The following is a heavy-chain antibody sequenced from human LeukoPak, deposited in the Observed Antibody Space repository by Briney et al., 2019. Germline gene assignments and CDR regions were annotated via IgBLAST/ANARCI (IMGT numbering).Heavy chain of an antibody. CDR2: ISSSGSTI. V-gene: IGHV3-48*03. CDR1: GFTLSSYE. D-gene: IGHD2-15*01. J-gene: IGHJ6*02. CDR3: ARDSLVVVVAGPLDYYYYGMDV. Sequence: GGSLRLSCAASGFTLSSYEMNWVRQAPGKGLEWVSYISSSGSTIYYADSVKGRFTISRDNAKNSLYLQMNSLRAEDTAVYYCARDSLVVVVAGPLDYYYYGMDVWGQGTTVTVSS.